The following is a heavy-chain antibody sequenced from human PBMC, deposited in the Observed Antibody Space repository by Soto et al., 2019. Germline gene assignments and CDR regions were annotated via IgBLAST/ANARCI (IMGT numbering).Heavy chain of an antibody. CDR3: AREYTSASAWFDP. D-gene: IGHD6-6*01. CDR1: GYTFTDYH. V-gene: IGHV1-2*02. Sequence: QVQLVQSGAEVKKXXASVKVSCKASGYTFTDYHMXWVRQAPGQGPEWMGWINCDSGATNYAQKFQDRVTMTRDTSITTAYMEVRRLTSDDTAVYYCAREYTSASAWFDPWGQGTLVTVSS. CDR2: INCDSGAT. J-gene: IGHJ5*02.